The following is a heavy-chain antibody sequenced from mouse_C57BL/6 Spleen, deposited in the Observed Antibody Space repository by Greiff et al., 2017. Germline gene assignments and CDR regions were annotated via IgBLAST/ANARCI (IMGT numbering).Heavy chain of an antibody. J-gene: IGHJ1*03. D-gene: IGHD2-1*01. CDR2: IYYSGTI. V-gene: IGHV3-5*01. CDR3: AREVIYYGFFDV. CDR1: GISITTGNYR. Sequence: VQLQQSGPGLVKPSQTVFLTCTVTGISITTGNYRWSWIRQFPGNKLEWIGYIYYSGTITYNPSLTSRTTITRDTPKNQFFLEMNSLTAEDTATYYCAREVIYYGFFDVWGTGTTVTVSS.